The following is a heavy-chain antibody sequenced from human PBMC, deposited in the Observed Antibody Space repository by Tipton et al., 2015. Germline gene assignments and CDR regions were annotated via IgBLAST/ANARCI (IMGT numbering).Heavy chain of an antibody. Sequence: GLVKPSETLSLTCDVSGYSISSGYYWGWIRQPPGKGLEWIGSLYFSGTTYYNPSLKSRVTISVDSSKTQLSLKLRSVTAADTAVYYCARFRFDYFDYWGHGTLVTVSS. V-gene: IGHV4-38-2*01. CDR2: LYFSGTT. D-gene: IGHD3-3*01. CDR3: ARFRFDYFDY. CDR1: GYSISSGYY. J-gene: IGHJ4*01.